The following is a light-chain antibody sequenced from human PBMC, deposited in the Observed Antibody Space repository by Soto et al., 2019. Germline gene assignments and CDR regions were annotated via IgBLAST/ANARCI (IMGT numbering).Light chain of an antibody. CDR1: SSDVGGYNY. CDR2: EVS. CDR3: SSYTSSSPVV. J-gene: IGLJ2*01. Sequence: QSALTQPASVSGSPGQSITISCTGTSSDVGGYNYVSWYQQHPGKAPKLMIYEVSNRPSGVSNCFSGSKSGNTASLTISGLQAEDEADYHCSSYTSSSPVVFGGGTQLTVL. V-gene: IGLV2-14*01.